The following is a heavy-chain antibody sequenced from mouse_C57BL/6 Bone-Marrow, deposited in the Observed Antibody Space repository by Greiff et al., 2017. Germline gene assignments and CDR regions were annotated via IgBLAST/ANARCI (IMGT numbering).Heavy chain of an antibody. J-gene: IGHJ1*03. CDR1: GFSFNTYA. CDR3: VRHRGSSTGYFDV. V-gene: IGHV10-1*01. D-gene: IGHD1-1*01. Sequence: EVQLQQSGGGLVQPKGSLKLSCAASGFSFNTYAMNWVRQAPGKGLEWVARIRSKSNNYATYYADSVKDRFTISRDDSESMLYLQMNNLKTEDTAMYYCVRHRGSSTGYFDVWGTGTTVTVSS. CDR2: IRSKSNNYAT.